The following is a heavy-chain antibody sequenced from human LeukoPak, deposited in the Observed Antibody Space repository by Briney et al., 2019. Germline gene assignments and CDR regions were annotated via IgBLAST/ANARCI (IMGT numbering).Heavy chain of an antibody. Sequence: PGGSLRLSCAASGFTFSSFWMTWVRQAPGKGLEWVALINQVGRDKYYVDSVKGRFTISRDNAKSSLYLQMNSLRVEDTAVYFRARKRGSNHFDQWGQGTLVTVSS. CDR3: ARKRGSNHFDQ. D-gene: IGHD4-23*01. CDR1: GFTFSSFW. V-gene: IGHV3-7*02. CDR2: INQVGRDK. J-gene: IGHJ4*02.